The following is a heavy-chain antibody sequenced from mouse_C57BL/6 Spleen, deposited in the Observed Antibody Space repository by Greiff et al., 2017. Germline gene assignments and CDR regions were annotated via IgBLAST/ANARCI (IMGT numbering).Heavy chain of an antibody. J-gene: IGHJ2*01. CDR3: AAGGDFDY. Sequence: VQLQQSGAELVRPGASVKLSCTASGFNFTDDYMHWVKQRPEQGLEWIGWIDPENGDTEYASKFQGKATITADTSSNTAYLQLSSLTSEDTAVYYCAAGGDFDYWGQGTTLTVSS. V-gene: IGHV14-4*01. CDR2: IDPENGDT. CDR1: GFNFTDDY.